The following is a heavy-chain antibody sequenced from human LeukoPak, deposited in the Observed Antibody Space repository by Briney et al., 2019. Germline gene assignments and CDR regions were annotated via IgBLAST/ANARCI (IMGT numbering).Heavy chain of an antibody. CDR2: IKRDGSEK. CDR1: GFTFSTYR. D-gene: IGHD6-19*01. Sequence: GGSLRLSCAASGFTFSTYRMSWVRQAPGKGLEWVANIKRDGSEKHYVDSVKGRFTISRDNAKNSLYLQMNSLRAEDTAVYYCARDFGARGWFGYWGQGTLVTVSS. J-gene: IGHJ4*02. CDR3: ARDFGARGWFGY. V-gene: IGHV3-7*01.